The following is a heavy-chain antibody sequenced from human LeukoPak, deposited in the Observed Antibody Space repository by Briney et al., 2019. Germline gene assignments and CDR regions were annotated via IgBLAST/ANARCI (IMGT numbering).Heavy chain of an antibody. CDR3: ARERSGSYCL. Sequence: PGRSLRLSCAASGFTFSSYGMHWVRQGPGKGLEWVAVIWYDGSNKYYADSVKGRFTISRDNSKNTLYLQMNSLRAEDTAVYYCARERSGSYCLWGQGTLVTVSS. D-gene: IGHD1-26*01. J-gene: IGHJ4*02. CDR2: IWYDGSNK. V-gene: IGHV3-33*01. CDR1: GFTFSSYG.